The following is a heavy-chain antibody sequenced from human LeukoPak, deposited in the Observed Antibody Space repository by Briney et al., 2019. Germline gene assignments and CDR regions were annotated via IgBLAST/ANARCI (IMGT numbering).Heavy chain of an antibody. Sequence: GESLNISCKGSGYSFTSYWIGWVRQMPGKGLEWMGIIYPGDSDTRYSTSFQGQVTISADKSISTAYLQWSSLKASDTAMYYCARLGGWLQFPPYYMDVWGKGTTVTISS. CDR2: IYPGDSDT. V-gene: IGHV5-51*01. J-gene: IGHJ6*03. CDR3: ARLGGWLQFPPYYMDV. D-gene: IGHD5-24*01. CDR1: GYSFTSYW.